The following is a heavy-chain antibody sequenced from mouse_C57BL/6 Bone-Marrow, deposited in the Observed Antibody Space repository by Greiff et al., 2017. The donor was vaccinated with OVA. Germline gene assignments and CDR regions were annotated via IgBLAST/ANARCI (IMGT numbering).Heavy chain of an antibody. Sequence: EVKLMESGGGLVQPGGSLKLSCAASGFTFSDYYMYWVRQTPEKRLEWVAYISNGGGSTYYPDAVKGRFHISRDNAKNTLYLQMSRLKSEDTAMYYCARIHAMDYWGQGTSVTVSS. CDR2: ISNGGGST. CDR3: ARIHAMDY. CDR1: GFTFSDYY. V-gene: IGHV5-12*01. J-gene: IGHJ4*01.